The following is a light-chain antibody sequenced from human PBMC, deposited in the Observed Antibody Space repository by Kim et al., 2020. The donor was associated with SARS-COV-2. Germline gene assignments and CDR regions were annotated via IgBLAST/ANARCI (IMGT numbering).Light chain of an antibody. J-gene: IGLJ2*01. CDR2: GYN. V-gene: IGLV1-44*01. Sequence: PPPSASFSPVPPVTISCSRSGSNIGSNSINWYQQLPGTAPKLLIFGYNQRPSGIPDRFSGSMSGASASLAISGLQSEDAAYYYCSVWDGSLNGAIFGGGTQLTVL. CDR3: SVWDGSLNGAI. CDR1: GSNIGSNS.